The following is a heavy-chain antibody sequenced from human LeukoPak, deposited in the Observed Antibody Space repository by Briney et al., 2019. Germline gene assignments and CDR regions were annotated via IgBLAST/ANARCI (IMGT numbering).Heavy chain of an antibody. CDR3: ARSGKLEPGKYY. Sequence: MPSETLSLTCTVSGGSISSYYWSWIRQPPGKGLEWIGYIYYSGSTNYNPSLKSRVTISVDTSKNQFSLKLSSVTAADTAVYYCARSGKLEPGKYYWGQGTLVTVSS. D-gene: IGHD1-1*01. CDR2: IYYSGST. V-gene: IGHV4-59*08. J-gene: IGHJ4*02. CDR1: GGSISSYY.